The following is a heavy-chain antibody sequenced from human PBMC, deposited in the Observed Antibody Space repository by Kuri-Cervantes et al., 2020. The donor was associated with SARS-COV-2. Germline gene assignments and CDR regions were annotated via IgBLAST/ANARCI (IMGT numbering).Heavy chain of an antibody. D-gene: IGHD3/OR15-3a*01. CDR3: ASGRDFWPGYVDDS. CDR2: VSYDGRTK. CDR1: GFTFVSHA. V-gene: IGHV3-30*04. J-gene: IGHJ4*02. Sequence: GGSLRLSCEASGFTFVSHAMHWVRQAPGQGLEWVAVVSYDGRTKFYADSVQGRFTISRVNSKNTLYLQMNSLRVEDTAVYYCASGRDFWPGYVDDSWGQGILVTVSS.